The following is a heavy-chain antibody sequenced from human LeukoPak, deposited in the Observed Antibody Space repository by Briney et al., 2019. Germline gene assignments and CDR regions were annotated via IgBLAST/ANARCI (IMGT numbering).Heavy chain of an antibody. Sequence: SETLSLTCAVSGGSISSNNWWSWVRQPPGKGLEWIGEIYHHGATNYNPSLKSRVTISVDTSKNQFSLKLSSVTAADTAVYYCARGEWELGYWGQGTLVTVSS. V-gene: IGHV4-4*02. J-gene: IGHJ4*02. D-gene: IGHD1-26*01. CDR3: ARGEWELGY. CDR1: GGSISSNNW. CDR2: IYHHGAT.